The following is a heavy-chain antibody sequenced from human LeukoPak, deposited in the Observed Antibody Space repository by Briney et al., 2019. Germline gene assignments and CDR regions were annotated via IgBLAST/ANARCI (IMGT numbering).Heavy chain of an antibody. CDR3: TRAGPVEWEPNDY. D-gene: IGHD1-26*01. J-gene: IGHJ4*02. CDR2: IIPILGIA. CDR1: GGTFSSYA. V-gene: IGHV1-69*04. Sequence: GASVKVSCKASGGTFSSYAISWVRQAPGQGLEWMGRIIPILGIANYAQKFQGRVTITADKSTSTAYMELSSLRSEDTAVYYCTRAGPVEWEPNDYWGQGTLVTVSS.